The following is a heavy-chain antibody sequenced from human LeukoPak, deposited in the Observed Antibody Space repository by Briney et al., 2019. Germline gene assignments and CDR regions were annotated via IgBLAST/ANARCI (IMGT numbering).Heavy chain of an antibody. J-gene: IGHJ6*03. Sequence: TGGSLRLSCAASGFTFSSYGMHWVRQAPGKGLEWVAFIRYDGSNKYYADSVKGRFTISRDNSKNTLYLQMNSLRAEDTAVYYCAKTALRFLEWLAPGEGNYYYYYYMDVWGKGTTVTVSS. CDR3: AKTALRFLEWLAPGEGNYYYYYYMDV. V-gene: IGHV3-30*02. D-gene: IGHD3-3*01. CDR1: GFTFSSYG. CDR2: IRYDGSNK.